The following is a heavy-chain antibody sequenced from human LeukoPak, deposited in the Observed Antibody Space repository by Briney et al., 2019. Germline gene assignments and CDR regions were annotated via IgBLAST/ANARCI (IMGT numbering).Heavy chain of an antibody. D-gene: IGHD5-12*01. CDR1: GFTFSSYA. CDR2: IRSDGSDK. Sequence: GGSLRLSCAASGFTFSSYAMSWVRQAPGKGLEWVAFIRSDGSDKYYADSVKGRFTISRDNSKNTLYLQMNSLRAEDTAVYYCSQEGGSHYWGQGTLVTVSS. J-gene: IGHJ4*02. CDR3: SQEGGSHY. V-gene: IGHV3-30*02.